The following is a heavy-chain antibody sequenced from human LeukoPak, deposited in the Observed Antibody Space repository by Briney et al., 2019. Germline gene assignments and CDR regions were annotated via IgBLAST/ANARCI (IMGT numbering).Heavy chain of an antibody. D-gene: IGHD3-3*01. Sequence: SETLSLTCAVYGGSFSGYYWSWIRQPPGKGLEWIGEINHSGSTNYNPSLKSRVTISVDTSKNQFPLKLSSVTAADTAVYYCAVRYYDFWSGYYSYYFDYWGQGTLVTVSS. CDR1: GGSFSGYY. V-gene: IGHV4-34*01. CDR2: INHSGST. J-gene: IGHJ4*02. CDR3: AVRYYDFWSGYYSYYFDY.